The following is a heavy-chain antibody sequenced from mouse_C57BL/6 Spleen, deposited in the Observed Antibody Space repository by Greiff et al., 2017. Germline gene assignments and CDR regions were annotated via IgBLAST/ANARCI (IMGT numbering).Heavy chain of an antibody. D-gene: IGHD4-1*01. CDR1: GYTFTSYW. V-gene: IGHV1-52*01. J-gene: IGHJ2*01. CDR2: IDPSDSET. CDR3: ARQVTGTDYFDY. Sequence: VQLQQPGAELVRPGSSVKLSCKASGYTFTSYWMHWVKQRPIQGLEWIGNIDPSDSETHYNQKFKDKATLTVDKSSSTAYMQLSSLTSEDSAVYYCARQVTGTDYFDYWGQGTTLTVSS.